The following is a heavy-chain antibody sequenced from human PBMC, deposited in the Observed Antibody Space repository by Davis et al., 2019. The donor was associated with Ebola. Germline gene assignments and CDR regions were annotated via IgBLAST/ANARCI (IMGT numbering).Heavy chain of an antibody. CDR3: AKGEYQLLLGYYYYGMDV. CDR1: GFTFSSYG. J-gene: IGHJ6*02. CDR2: IWYDGSNK. D-gene: IGHD2-2*01. V-gene: IGHV3-33*06. Sequence: GESLKISCAASGFTFSSYGMHWVRQAPGKGLEWVAVIWYDGSNKYYADSVKGRFTISRDNSKNTLYLQMNSLRAEDTAAYYCAKGEYQLLLGYYYYGMDVWGQGTTVTVSS.